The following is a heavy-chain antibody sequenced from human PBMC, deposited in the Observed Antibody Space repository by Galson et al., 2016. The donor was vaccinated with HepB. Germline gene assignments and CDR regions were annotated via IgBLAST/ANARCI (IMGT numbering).Heavy chain of an antibody. J-gene: IGHJ3*02. CDR1: GFTFSSYW. V-gene: IGHV3-74*01. D-gene: IGHD6-19*01. CDR3: ARVRSGWYFDI. Sequence: SLRLSCAASGFTFSSYWMHWVRQAPGKGLVWISRINSDGSSTSYADSVKGRFTISRDNAKNTLYLQMNSLRAEDTAVYYCARVRSGWYFDIWGQGTTVTVSS. CDR2: INSDGSST.